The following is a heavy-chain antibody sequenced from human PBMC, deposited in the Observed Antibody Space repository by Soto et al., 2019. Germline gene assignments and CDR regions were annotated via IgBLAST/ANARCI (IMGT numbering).Heavy chain of an antibody. CDR2: ISAYNGNT. CDR3: ARAGYYDFWSGYYNFDY. J-gene: IGHJ4*02. V-gene: IGHV1-18*04. Sequence: ASVKVSCKASGYTFTSYGISWVRQAPGQGLEWMGWISAYNGNTNYAQKLQGRVTMTTDTSTSTAYMEPRSLRSDDTAVYYCARAGYYDFWSGYYNFDYWGQGTLVTVSS. D-gene: IGHD3-3*01. CDR1: GYTFTSYG.